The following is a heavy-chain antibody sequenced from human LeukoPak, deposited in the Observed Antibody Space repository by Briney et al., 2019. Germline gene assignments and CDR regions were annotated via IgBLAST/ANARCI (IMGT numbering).Heavy chain of an antibody. J-gene: IGHJ4*02. CDR2: INHSGST. D-gene: IGHD2-15*01. CDR3: ARRSRVAATRRPFDC. Sequence: SESLSLTCAVYGGSFSGYYWSWIRQPPGKGLEWIGEINHSGSTNYNPSLKSRVTISVDTSKNQFSLKLSSVTGADTAVYYCARRSRVAATRRPFDCWGQGTLVTVSS. V-gene: IGHV4-34*01. CDR1: GGSFSGYY.